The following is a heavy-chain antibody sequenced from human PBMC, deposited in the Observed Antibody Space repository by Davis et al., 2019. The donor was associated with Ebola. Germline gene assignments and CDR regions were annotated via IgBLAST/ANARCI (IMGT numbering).Heavy chain of an antibody. CDR2: IYTSGST. CDR1: GGSISSYY. Sequence: PSETLSLTCTVSGGSISSYYWSWIRQPAGKGLEWIGRIYTSGSTNYNPSLKSRVTMSVDTSKNQFSLKLSSVTAADTAVYYCAREFSLRFLEWLSYPRNRTYNWFDPWGQGTLVTVSS. J-gene: IGHJ5*02. V-gene: IGHV4-4*07. D-gene: IGHD3-3*01. CDR3: AREFSLRFLEWLSYPRNRTYNWFDP.